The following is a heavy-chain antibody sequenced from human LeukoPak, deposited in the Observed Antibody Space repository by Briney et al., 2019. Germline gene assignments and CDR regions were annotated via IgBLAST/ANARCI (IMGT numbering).Heavy chain of an antibody. CDR2: INPNSGGT. CDR1: GYTFTGYY. J-gene: IGHJ3*02. CDR3: AREIGYYYDSSGYYPDAFDI. D-gene: IGHD3-22*01. V-gene: IGHV1-2*06. Sequence: ASVKVSCKASGYTFTGYYMHWVRQAPGQGLEWMGRINPNSGGTNYAQKFQGRVTMTRDTSISTAYMELNKLRSDDTAVYYCAREIGYYYDSSGYYPDAFDIWGQGTMVTVSS.